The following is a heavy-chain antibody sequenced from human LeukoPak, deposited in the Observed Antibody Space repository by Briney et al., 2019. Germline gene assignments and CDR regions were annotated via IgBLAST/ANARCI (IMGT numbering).Heavy chain of an antibody. CDR3: AKDPYCSSTSCYPNYYYYYGMDG. D-gene: IGHD2-2*01. CDR1: GGSISSYY. CDR2: IYTSGST. V-gene: IGHV4-4*07. Sequence: SETLSLTCTVSGGSISSYYCSWIRQPAGKGLEWIGRIYTSGSTNYNPSLKSRVTMSVDTSKNQLSLKLSSVTAADTAVYYCAKDPYCSSTSCYPNYYYYYGMDGWRQGTTVTVSS. J-gene: IGHJ6*02.